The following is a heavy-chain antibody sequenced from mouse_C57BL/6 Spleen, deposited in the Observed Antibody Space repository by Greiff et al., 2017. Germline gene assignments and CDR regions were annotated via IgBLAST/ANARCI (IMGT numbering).Heavy chain of an antibody. V-gene: IGHV1-9*01. J-gene: IGHJ3*01. Sequence: QVQLQQSGAELMKPGASVKLSCKATGYTFPGYWIEWVKQRPGHGLEWIGEILPGSGSTNYNEKFKGKATFTADTSSNTAYMQLSSLATEDSAIYYCAREGDYGSSEGAYWGQGTLVTVSA. CDR2: ILPGSGST. CDR1: GYTFPGYW. CDR3: AREGDYGSSEGAY. D-gene: IGHD1-1*01.